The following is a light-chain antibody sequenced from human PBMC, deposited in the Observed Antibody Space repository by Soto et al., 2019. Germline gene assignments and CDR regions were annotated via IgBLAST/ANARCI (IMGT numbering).Light chain of an antibody. J-gene: IGKJ2*01. Sequence: EIVLTQSPATLSLSPGERATLSCRASQSVSSYLAWYQQKPGQAPRLIIYDASNRATGIPARFSGGGSGTDLPITISSLESEDFAVSYCQQRFNWPRFTFGQGTKLEIK. CDR2: DAS. CDR1: QSVSSY. CDR3: QQRFNWPRFT. V-gene: IGKV3-11*01.